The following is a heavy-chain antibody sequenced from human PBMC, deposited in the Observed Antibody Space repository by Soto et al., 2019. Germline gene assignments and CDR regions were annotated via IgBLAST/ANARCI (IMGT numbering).Heavy chain of an antibody. CDR3: ATSWISIAVAGETEYYFDY. CDR2: FISYNGNT. V-gene: IGHV1-18*01. CDR1: GFTFPSYG. D-gene: IGHD6-19*01. J-gene: IGHJ4*02. Sequence: SVPVSCKASGFTFPSYGISWERQPPGQELECMGWFISYNGNTNYAQNPQGRDTMTTDTSISTAYLELSRLRYDDTAVYYCATSWISIAVAGETEYYFDYWGQGNRVTVSS.